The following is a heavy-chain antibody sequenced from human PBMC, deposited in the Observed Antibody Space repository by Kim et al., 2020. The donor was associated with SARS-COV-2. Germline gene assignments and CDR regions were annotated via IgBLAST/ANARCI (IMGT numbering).Heavy chain of an antibody. Sequence: SQTLSLTCAISGDSVSSNSAAWNWIRQSPSRGLEWLGRTYYRSKWYNDYAVSVKSRITINPDTSKNQLSLQLNSVTPEYTAVYYCAKGGSAFGQESGDVFDIWGQGTMVTVSS. J-gene: IGHJ3*02. D-gene: IGHD3-3*01. V-gene: IGHV6-1*01. CDR1: GDSVSSNSAA. CDR2: TYYRSKWYN. CDR3: AKGGSAFGQESGDVFDI.